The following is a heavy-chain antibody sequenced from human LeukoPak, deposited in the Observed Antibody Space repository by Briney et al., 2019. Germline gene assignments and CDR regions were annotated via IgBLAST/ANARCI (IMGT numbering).Heavy chain of an antibody. CDR1: GGSISSSSYY. CDR3: ARDMGGSSIVTGYYPSRYYGMDV. D-gene: IGHD3-9*01. J-gene: IGHJ6*02. V-gene: IGHV4-39*07. Sequence: SETLSLTCTVSGGSISSSSYYWGWIRQPPGKGLEWIGSIYYSGGTYYNPSLKSRVTISVDTSKNQFSLKLSSVTAADTAVYFCARDMGGSSIVTGYYPSRYYGMDVWGQGTTVTVSS. CDR2: IYYSGGT.